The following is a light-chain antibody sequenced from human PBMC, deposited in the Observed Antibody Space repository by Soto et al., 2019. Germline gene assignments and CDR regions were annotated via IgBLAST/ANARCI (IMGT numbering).Light chain of an antibody. CDR3: QQYYSYPWT. J-gene: IGKJ1*01. CDR1: QSVSTY. V-gene: IGKV3-11*01. CDR2: EAS. Sequence: EVVLTQSPATMSLYPGEGATLSCRASQSVSTYLAWYQQKPGQAPRLLIFEASKRATGIPDRISGSGSGTDFTLTISCLQSEDFATYYCQQYYSYPWTFGQGTKVEIK.